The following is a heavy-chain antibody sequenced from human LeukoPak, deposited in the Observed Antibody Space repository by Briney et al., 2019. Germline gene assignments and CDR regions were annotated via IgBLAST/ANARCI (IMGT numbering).Heavy chain of an antibody. Sequence: PGGALRLSCAASGFTFSSYAMSWVRQAPGKGLEGVSAISGRWGSTYYAGSVKGRFTISRDNSKNTLYLQMNSLGAEDTAVYCCARSSVSLNWLDPWGQGTLVTVSS. CDR1: GFTFSSYA. CDR3: ARSSVSLNWLDP. V-gene: IGHV3-23*01. D-gene: IGHD5/OR15-5a*01. CDR2: ISGRWGST. J-gene: IGHJ5*02.